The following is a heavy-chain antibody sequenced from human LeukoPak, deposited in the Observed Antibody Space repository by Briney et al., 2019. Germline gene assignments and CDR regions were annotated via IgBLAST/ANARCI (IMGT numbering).Heavy chain of an antibody. Sequence: SETLSLTCTVSGGSISSHYWSWIRQPPGKGLEWIGYIYYSGSTNYNPSLKSRVTISVDKSKNQFSLKLSSVTAADTAVYYCARDVAAAGLDYWGQGTLVTVSS. D-gene: IGHD6-13*01. CDR3: ARDVAAAGLDY. J-gene: IGHJ4*02. CDR2: IYYSGST. V-gene: IGHV4-59*11. CDR1: GGSISSHY.